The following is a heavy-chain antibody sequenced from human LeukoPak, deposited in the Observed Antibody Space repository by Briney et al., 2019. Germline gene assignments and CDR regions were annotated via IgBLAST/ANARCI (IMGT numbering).Heavy chain of an antibody. CDR1: GFTFSSYW. D-gene: IGHD4-17*01. CDR2: INSDGSST. CDR3: ARDHSPEYGDLDY. Sequence: AGGSLRLSCAASGFTFSSYWMHWVRQAPGKGLVWVSRINSDGSSTRYADSVKGRFTISRDNSKNTLYLQMNSLRAEDTAVYYCARDHSPEYGDLDYWGQGTLVTVSS. V-gene: IGHV3-74*01. J-gene: IGHJ4*02.